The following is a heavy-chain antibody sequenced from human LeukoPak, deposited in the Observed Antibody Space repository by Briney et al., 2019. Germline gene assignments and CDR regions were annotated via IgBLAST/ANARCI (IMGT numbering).Heavy chain of an antibody. CDR1: GGSINSTFY. Sequence: SETLSLTCTVSGGSINSTFYWGWIRQHPGKGLEWIGYTYYSGRTYYNPSLKSRLTMSVDTSKNQFSLKVTSVTAADTAVYYCARDAGYYFDYWGQGTLVTVSS. V-gene: IGHV4-31*03. D-gene: IGHD1-14*01. CDR3: ARDAGYYFDY. CDR2: TYYSGRT. J-gene: IGHJ4*02.